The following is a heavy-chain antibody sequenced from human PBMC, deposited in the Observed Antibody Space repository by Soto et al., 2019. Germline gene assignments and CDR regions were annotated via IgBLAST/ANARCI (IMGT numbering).Heavy chain of an antibody. V-gene: IGHV4-59*01. D-gene: IGHD3-10*01. J-gene: IGHJ4*02. CDR2: IYYSGST. Sequence: LSLTCTVSGASISSYYWSWIRQPPGEGLEWIGYIYYSGSTNYNPSLKSRVTISVDTSKNQFSLKLSSVTAADTAVYYCARGRKYGSGRPHYFDYWGQGTLVTVSS. CDR1: GASISSYY. CDR3: ARGRKYGSGRPHYFDY.